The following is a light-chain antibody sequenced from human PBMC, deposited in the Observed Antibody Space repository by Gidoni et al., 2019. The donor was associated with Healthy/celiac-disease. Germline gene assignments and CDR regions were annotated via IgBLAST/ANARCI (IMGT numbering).Light chain of an antibody. Sequence: DIQMTQSPSTLSASVGDRVTITCRASQSISSWLAWYQQKPGKAPKLLIYDAYSLESGVPSRFSGSGSGTDFTLTISSLHPDAFATYYCQRYNSYPLTCXXXTKVEIK. CDR2: DAY. CDR3: QRYNSYPLT. J-gene: IGKJ1*01. V-gene: IGKV1-5*01. CDR1: QSISSW.